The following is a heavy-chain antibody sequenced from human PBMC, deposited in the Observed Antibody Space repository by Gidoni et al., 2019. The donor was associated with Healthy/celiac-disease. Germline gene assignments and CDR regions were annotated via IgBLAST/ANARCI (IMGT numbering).Heavy chain of an antibody. CDR2: IDHSGST. V-gene: IGHV4-34*01. J-gene: IGHJ6*03. Sequence: QVQLQQWAAGLSKPSETLSLTCAVYGGSVSGYYWSWTRQPPGKGLEWIGEIDHSGSTNYNPSLKSRVTISVDTSKNQFSLKLSSVTAADTAVYYCARRHYDFWSGSDYYYMDVWGKGTTVTVSS. D-gene: IGHD3-3*01. CDR3: ARRHYDFWSGSDYYYMDV. CDR1: GGSVSGYY.